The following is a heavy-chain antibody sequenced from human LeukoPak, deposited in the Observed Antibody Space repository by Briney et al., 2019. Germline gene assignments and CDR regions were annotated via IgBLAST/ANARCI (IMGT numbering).Heavy chain of an antibody. V-gene: IGHV3-30*03. CDR3: ARAGSNLYDY. CDR1: GFTFSTYG. Sequence: GGSLRLSCAASGFTFSTYGMHWVRQAPGKGLEWVAVISYDGSNEYYADSVKGRFTISRDNSKNTLYLQMSSLRAEDTAVYYCARAGSNLYDYWGQGTLVTVSS. J-gene: IGHJ4*02. CDR2: ISYDGSNE. D-gene: IGHD1-26*01.